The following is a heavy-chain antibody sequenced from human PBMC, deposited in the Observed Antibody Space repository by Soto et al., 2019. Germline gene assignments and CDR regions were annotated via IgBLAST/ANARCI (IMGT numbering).Heavy chain of an antibody. Sequence: EVQLLESGGGLVQPGGSLRLACAASGFTFSSYAMSWVRQAPGKGLEWVSAISGSGDSTYYADSVKGRFTISRDNSKSTVYVQMNSLRAEDTAVYYCAKDQVARMWANWGQGTLVTVSS. CDR3: AKDQVARMWAN. D-gene: IGHD1-26*01. J-gene: IGHJ4*02. CDR2: ISGSGDST. V-gene: IGHV3-23*01. CDR1: GFTFSSYA.